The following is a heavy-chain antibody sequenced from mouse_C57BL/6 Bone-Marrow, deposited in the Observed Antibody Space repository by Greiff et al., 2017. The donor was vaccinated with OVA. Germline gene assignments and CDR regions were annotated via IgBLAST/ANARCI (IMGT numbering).Heavy chain of an antibody. Sequence: EVKLEESGGGLVKPGGSLKLSCAASGFTFSSYAMSWVRQTPEKRLEWVATISDGGSYTYYPDNVKGRFTISRDNAKNNLYLQMSHLKSEDTAMYYCARPHGLRYYFDYWGQGTTLTVSS. D-gene: IGHD1-1*01. CDR3: ARPHGLRYYFDY. CDR2: ISDGGSYT. CDR1: GFTFSSYA. V-gene: IGHV5-4*03. J-gene: IGHJ2*01.